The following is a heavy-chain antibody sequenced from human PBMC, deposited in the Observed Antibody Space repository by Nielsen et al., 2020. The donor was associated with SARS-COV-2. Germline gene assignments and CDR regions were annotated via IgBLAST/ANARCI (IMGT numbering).Heavy chain of an antibody. D-gene: IGHD3-9*01. V-gene: IGHV1-18*01. CDR1: GYTFTSYG. Sequence: ASVKVSCKASGYTFTSYGISWVRQAPGQGLEWMGWISAYNGNTNYAQKLQGRVTMTTDTSTSTAYMELRSLRSDDTAVCYCARDGGDILTGFSYWYFDLWGRGTLVTVSS. CDR3: ARDGGDILTGFSYWYFDL. CDR2: ISAYNGNT. J-gene: IGHJ2*01.